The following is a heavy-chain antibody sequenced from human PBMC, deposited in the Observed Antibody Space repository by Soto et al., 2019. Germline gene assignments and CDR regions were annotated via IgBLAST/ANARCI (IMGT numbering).Heavy chain of an antibody. CDR1: GGSISSYY. Sequence: SETLSLTCTVSGGSISSYYWSWIRQPPGKGLEWIGYIYYSGSTNYNPSLKSRVTISVDTSKNQVALKLSSVTAADTAVYYCARWQVYESSGWAFDVGGQGTMVT. D-gene: IGHD3-22*01. CDR2: IYYSGST. CDR3: ARWQVYESSGWAFDV. V-gene: IGHV4-59*01. J-gene: IGHJ3*01.